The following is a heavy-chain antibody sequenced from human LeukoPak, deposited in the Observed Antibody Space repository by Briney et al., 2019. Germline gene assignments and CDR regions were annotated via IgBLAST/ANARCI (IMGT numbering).Heavy chain of an antibody. D-gene: IGHD2-21*01. CDR1: GGSISSGSYY. V-gene: IGHV4-61*02. J-gene: IGHJ4*02. CDR3: AREAPAYCGGDCYPSFDY. Sequence: SQTLSLTCTVSGGSISSGSYYWSWIRQPAGKGLEWIGRIYTSGSTNYNPSLKSRVTISVDTSKNQFSLKLSSVTAADTAVHYCAREAPAYCGGDCYPSFDYWGQGTLVTVSS. CDR2: IYTSGST.